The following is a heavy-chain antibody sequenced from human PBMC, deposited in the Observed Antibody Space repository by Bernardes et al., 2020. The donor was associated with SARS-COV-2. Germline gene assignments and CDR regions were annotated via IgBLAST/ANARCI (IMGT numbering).Heavy chain of an antibody. V-gene: IGHV4-39*02. CDR1: GGSISSRSYY. J-gene: IGHJ4*02. D-gene: IGHD3-10*01. Sequence: SETLSLTCTVSGGSISSRSYYWAWIRQTPGKGLEWIGFIYYTGTTYYNTSLRSRVTISVDTSNDQFSLRLNSVTAADTAVYYCARGYHGSGRSFDYWGQGTLVAVSS. CDR3: ARGYHGSGRSFDY. CDR2: IYYTGTT.